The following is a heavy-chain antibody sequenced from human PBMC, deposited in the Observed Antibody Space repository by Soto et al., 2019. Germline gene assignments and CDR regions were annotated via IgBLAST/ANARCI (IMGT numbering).Heavy chain of an antibody. CDR2: INHSGST. D-gene: IGHD5-12*01. Sequence: XGTLSLTCAVYGGSFSGYYWSWIRQPPGKGLEWIGEINHSGSTNYNPSLKSRVTISVDTSKNQFSLKLSSVTAADTAVYYCARGRPQRWLQYRYFDYWGQGTLVTVSS. CDR3: ARGRPQRWLQYRYFDY. CDR1: GGSFSGYY. V-gene: IGHV4-34*01. J-gene: IGHJ4*02.